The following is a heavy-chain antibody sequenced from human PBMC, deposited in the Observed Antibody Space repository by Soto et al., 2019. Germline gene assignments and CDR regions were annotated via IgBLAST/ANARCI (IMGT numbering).Heavy chain of an antibody. Sequence: ASVKVSCKASGYTFTRYAMHWVRQAPGQRLEWMGWINGGNGNTEYSQKFQGRLTLSRDTSASTGYMELSSLRAEDTAVYYCAKEGYPARDYWGQGTLVTVSS. D-gene: IGHD2-15*01. J-gene: IGHJ4*02. V-gene: IGHV1-3*01. CDR3: AKEGYPARDY. CDR2: INGGNGNT. CDR1: GYTFTRYA.